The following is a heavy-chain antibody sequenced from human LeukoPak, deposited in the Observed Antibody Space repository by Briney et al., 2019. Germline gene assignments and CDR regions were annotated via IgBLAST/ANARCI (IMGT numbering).Heavy chain of an antibody. J-gene: IGHJ4*02. CDR3: ARDVRPDY. D-gene: IGHD6-6*01. V-gene: IGHV3-7*04. CDR1: GFTFSSYW. Sequence: PGGSLRLSCAASGFTFSSYWMSWVRQAPGEGLEWVANIKQDGTEKYYMDSVKGRFSISRDNGKNSLYLQMNALRAEDTAVYYCARDVRPDYWGQGTLVTVST. CDR2: IKQDGTEK.